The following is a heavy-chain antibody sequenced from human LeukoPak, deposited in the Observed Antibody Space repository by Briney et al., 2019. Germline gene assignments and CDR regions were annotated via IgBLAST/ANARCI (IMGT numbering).Heavy chain of an antibody. CDR1: GFTFSSYA. V-gene: IGHV3-23*01. D-gene: IGHD2-2*01. CDR2: ISGSGGST. Sequence: PGGPLRLSCAASGFTFSSYAMSWVRQAPGKGLEWVSAISGSGGSTYYADSVKGRFTISRDNSKNTLYLQMNSLRAEDTAVYYCAKDRDQLMLYPPRDLDPWGQGTLVTVSS. J-gene: IGHJ5*02. CDR3: AKDRDQLMLYPPRDLDP.